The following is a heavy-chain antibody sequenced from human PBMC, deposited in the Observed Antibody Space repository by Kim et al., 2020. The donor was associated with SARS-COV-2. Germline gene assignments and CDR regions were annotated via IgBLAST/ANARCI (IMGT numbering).Heavy chain of an antibody. CDR3: EKGCGSSWYYFDY. J-gene: IGHJ4*02. D-gene: IGHD6-13*01. Sequence: YADSVKGRFTISRDNAKTSLNMKMNSLRAEDTGLYYCEKGCGSSWYYFDYWGQGTLVTVSS. V-gene: IGHV3-9*01.